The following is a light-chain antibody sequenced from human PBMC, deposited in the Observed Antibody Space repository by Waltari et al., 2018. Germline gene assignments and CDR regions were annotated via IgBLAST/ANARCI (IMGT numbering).Light chain of an antibody. J-gene: IGKJ1*01. CDR2: GAS. CDR3: QQYNNWPPWT. CDR1: QNINSN. Sequence: EIVMTQSPATLSVSPGEAATLSCRASQNINSNLAWYQQQPGQTPRLLIYGASTRAIGIPARFSGSGSGTEFTLTISSLQSEDFALYYCQQYNNWPPWTFGQGTKVEIK. V-gene: IGKV3D-15*01.